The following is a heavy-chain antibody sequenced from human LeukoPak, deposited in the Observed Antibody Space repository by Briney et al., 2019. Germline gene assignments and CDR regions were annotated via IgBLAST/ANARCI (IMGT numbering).Heavy chain of an antibody. J-gene: IGHJ4*02. V-gene: IGHV3-7*01. CDR2: IKQDGSEK. Sequence: PGGSLRLSCAASGFTFSSYWMSWVRQAPGKGLEWVANIKQDGSEKYYVDSVKGRFTISRDNTKNSLYLQMNSLRAEDTAVYYCAREVVRGTFDYWGQGTLVTVSS. D-gene: IGHD3-10*01. CDR3: AREVVRGTFDY. CDR1: GFTFSSYW.